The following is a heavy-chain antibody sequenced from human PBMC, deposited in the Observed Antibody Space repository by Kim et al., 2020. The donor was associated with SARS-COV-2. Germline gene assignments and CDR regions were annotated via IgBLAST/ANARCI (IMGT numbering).Heavy chain of an antibody. V-gene: IGHV6-1*01. J-gene: IGHJ3*02. D-gene: IGHD2-21*01. Sequence: WVNEYAVSVKSRMTFNPDTSKNQYSQQLNTVTPEDTAVYYCARCGAYAFDIWGQGTMVTVSS. CDR2: WVN. CDR3: ARCGAYAFDI.